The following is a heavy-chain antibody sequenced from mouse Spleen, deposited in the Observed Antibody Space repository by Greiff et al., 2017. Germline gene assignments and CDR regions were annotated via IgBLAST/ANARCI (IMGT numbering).Heavy chain of an antibody. Sequence: VQLVESGAELVRPGVSVKISCKGSGYTFTDYAMHWVKQSHAKSLEWIGVISTYYGDASYNQKFKGKATMTVDKSSSTAYMELARLTSEDSAIYYCARGALRLETWFAYWGQGTLVTVSA. CDR2: ISTYYGDA. CDR1: GYTFTDYA. J-gene: IGHJ3*01. D-gene: IGHD2-13*01. CDR3: ARGALRLETWFAY. V-gene: IGHV1S137*01.